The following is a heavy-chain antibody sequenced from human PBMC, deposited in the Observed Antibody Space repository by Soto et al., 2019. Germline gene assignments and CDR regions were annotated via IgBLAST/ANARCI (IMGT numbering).Heavy chain of an antibody. J-gene: IGHJ4*02. CDR2: IYYSGST. CDR1: GVSISSYY. Sequence: QVQLQESGPGLVKPSETLSLTCTVSGVSISSYYWSWIRQPPGKGLEWIGYIYYSGSTNYNPSLKSRVTISVDTSKNQFSLKLSSVTAADTAVYYCARGLGATTWWGQGTLVNVSS. D-gene: IGHD1-26*01. V-gene: IGHV4-59*01. CDR3: ARGLGATTW.